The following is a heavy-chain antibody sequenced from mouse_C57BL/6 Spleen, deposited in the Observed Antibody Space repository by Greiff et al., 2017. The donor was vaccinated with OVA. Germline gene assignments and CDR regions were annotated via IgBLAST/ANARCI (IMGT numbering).Heavy chain of an antibody. CDR3: ARSLYYAMDY. CDR1: GYTFTSYW. V-gene: IGHV1-69*01. CDR2: IDPSDSYT. Sequence: VQLQQPGAELVMPGASVKLSCKASGYTFTSYWMHWVKQRPGQGLEWIGEIDPSDSYTNYNQKFKGKSTLTVDKSSSTAYMQLSSLTSEDSAVYYCARSLYYAMDYWGQGTSVTVSS. J-gene: IGHJ4*01.